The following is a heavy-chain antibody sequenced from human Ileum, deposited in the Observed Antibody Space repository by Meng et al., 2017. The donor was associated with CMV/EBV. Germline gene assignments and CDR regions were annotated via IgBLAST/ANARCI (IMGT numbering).Heavy chain of an antibody. CDR1: GFTFDDYA. V-gene: IGHV3-9*01. Sequence: GGSLRLSCAASGFTFDDYAMHWVRQAPGKGLEWISGISWDSGTIGYADSVKGRFTISRDNAKNSLYLQMNNLGPEDTALYYCAKETAVTGQDAFDVWGQGAMVTVSS. CDR2: ISWDSGTI. CDR3: AKETAVTGQDAFDV. D-gene: IGHD6-19*01. J-gene: IGHJ3*01.